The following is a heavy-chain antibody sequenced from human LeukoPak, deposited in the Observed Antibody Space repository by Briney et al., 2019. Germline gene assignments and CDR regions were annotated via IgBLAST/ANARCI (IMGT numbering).Heavy chain of an antibody. V-gene: IGHV3-15*07. CDR3: TTGNWGPY. CDR1: GFTFSDAW. Sequence: GGSLRLSCAASGFTFSDAWMNWVRQAPGKGLEWVGRIKRKTDAGTTDCAAPVKGRFTISRDDSKNTLYLQMNSLKTEDTAVYYCTTGNWGPYWGQGTLVTVSS. D-gene: IGHD7-27*01. CDR2: IKRKTDAGTT. J-gene: IGHJ4*02.